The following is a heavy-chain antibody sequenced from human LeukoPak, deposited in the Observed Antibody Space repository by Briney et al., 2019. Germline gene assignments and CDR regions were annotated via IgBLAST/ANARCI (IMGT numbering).Heavy chain of an antibody. D-gene: IGHD3-22*01. CDR2: IWYDGSNK. CDR1: GFTFSSYG. V-gene: IGHV3-33*06. Sequence: GGSLRLSCAASGFTFSSYGMHWVRQAPGKGLEWVAVIWYDGSNKYYADSVKGRFTISRDNSKNTLYLQMNSLRAEDTAVYYCAKDRTPSRRSSGYSFDYWGQGTLVTVSS. J-gene: IGHJ4*02. CDR3: AKDRTPSRRSSGYSFDY.